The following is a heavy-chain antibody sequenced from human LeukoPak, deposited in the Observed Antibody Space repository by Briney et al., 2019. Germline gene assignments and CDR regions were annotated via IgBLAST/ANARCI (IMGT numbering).Heavy chain of an antibody. CDR1: GFTFSDYY. D-gene: IGHD3-9*01. CDR2: ISSSGSTI. V-gene: IGHV3-11*01. Sequence: PGGSLRLSCAASGFTFSDYYMSWIRRAPGKGLEWVSYISSSGSTIYHADSVKGRFTISRDNAKNSLYLQMNSLRAEDTAVYYCAREFRYYDILTGYYPPSYYFDYWGQGTLVTVSS. J-gene: IGHJ4*02. CDR3: AREFRYYDILTGYYPPSYYFDY.